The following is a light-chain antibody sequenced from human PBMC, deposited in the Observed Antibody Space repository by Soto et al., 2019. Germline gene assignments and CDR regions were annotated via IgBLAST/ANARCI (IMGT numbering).Light chain of an antibody. Sequence: EIVLTQSPGTLSLSPGERATLSCRASQSVTSSYLAWYHQKPGQAPRLLIYDASSRATGIPDRFSGSGSGTDFTLTISRLELEDFAVYYCQQYGSSPRTLGQGTKVAIK. CDR2: DAS. CDR1: QSVTSSY. V-gene: IGKV3-20*01. CDR3: QQYGSSPRT. J-gene: IGKJ1*01.